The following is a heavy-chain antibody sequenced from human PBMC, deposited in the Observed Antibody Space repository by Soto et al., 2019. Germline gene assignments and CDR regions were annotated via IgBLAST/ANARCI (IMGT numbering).Heavy chain of an antibody. CDR1: GGTFSNYV. Sequence: QVQLVQSGTEVQKPGSSVKVSCKASGGTFSNYVFSWVRQAPGQGLEWMGGMLPIFGTPKYAQSLQGRVTISADEATSKVYMALSSLRSVDTVVYYSARASKRSDDESAFDLWGQGTEVIVSS. CDR3: ARASKRSDDESAFDL. V-gene: IGHV1-69*01. J-gene: IGHJ3*01. CDR2: MLPIFGTP. D-gene: IGHD3-16*01.